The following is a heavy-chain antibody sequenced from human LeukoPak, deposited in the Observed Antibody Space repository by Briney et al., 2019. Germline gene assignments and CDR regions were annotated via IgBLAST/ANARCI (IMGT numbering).Heavy chain of an antibody. V-gene: IGHV3-9*01. J-gene: IGHJ6*02. Sequence: GGSLRLSCAASGFSFDDYAMHWVRQAPGKGLEWVSSINWNSATVDYVDSVKGRLTISRDNAKNSLYQQMSNLRAEDTAVYFCARGGGLDVWGQGATVTVSS. CDR2: INWNSATV. CDR1: GFSFDDYA. D-gene: IGHD3-16*01. CDR3: ARGGGLDV.